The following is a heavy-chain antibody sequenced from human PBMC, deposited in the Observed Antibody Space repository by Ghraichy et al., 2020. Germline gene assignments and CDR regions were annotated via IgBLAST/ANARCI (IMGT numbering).Heavy chain of an antibody. CDR3: SREREITSGGGGTIKNYSGMDV. D-gene: IGHD5-12*01. V-gene: IGHV4-61*02. CDR1: GASISSGPYY. Sequence: SQTLSLTCTVSGASISSGPYYWSWIRQPAGKGLEWIGRVYASRTTNYNPSLKSRVTISIDKSKNKFSLKWNSVTAADTAVYYCSREREITSGGGGTIKNYSGMDVWGRGTTVIASS. J-gene: IGHJ6*04. CDR2: VYASRTT.